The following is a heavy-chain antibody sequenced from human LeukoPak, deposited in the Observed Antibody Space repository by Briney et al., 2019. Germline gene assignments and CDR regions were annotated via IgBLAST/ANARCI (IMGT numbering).Heavy chain of an antibody. J-gene: IGHJ4*02. CDR2: IYYSGST. V-gene: IGHV4-59*08. D-gene: IGHD3-22*01. CDR3: AGSRGLGDY. CDR1: GGSISSYY. Sequence: SETLSLTCTVSGGSISSYYWSWIRQPPGKGLEWIGYIYYSGSTNYNPSLKSRVTISVDTSKNQFSLKLSSVTAADTAVYYCAGSRGLGDYWGQGTLVTVST.